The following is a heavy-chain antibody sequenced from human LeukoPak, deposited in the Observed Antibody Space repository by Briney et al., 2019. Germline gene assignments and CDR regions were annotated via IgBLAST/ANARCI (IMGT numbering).Heavy chain of an antibody. V-gene: IGHV3-7*01. CDR2: INQDGSDK. J-gene: IGHJ6*02. Sequence: GGSLRLSCAASGFSLSNYWMSWVRQAPGKGLEWVANINQDGSDKYYVDSVMGRFTISKDNAKNSVYLQMNSLRPEDTAIYYCAWSGVTHGRDVGARGTTVPFS. D-gene: IGHD3-10*01. CDR1: GFSLSNYW. CDR3: AWSGVTHGRDV.